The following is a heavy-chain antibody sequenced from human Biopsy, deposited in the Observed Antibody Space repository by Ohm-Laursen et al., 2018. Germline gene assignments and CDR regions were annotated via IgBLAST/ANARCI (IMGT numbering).Heavy chain of an antibody. CDR3: ARGRTHLLPDHDWFDP. CDR1: GFSLRNFT. Sequence: SLRLSCAASGFSLRNFTINWVRQAPGKGLEWVSSISRSVSHILYAETLKGRFTSPRDNAKNSVYLQMNSLRVEDTGVYYCARGRTHLLPDHDWFDPWGQGTLVTVSS. J-gene: IGHJ5*02. V-gene: IGHV3-21*06. D-gene: IGHD1-14*01. CDR2: ISRSVSHI.